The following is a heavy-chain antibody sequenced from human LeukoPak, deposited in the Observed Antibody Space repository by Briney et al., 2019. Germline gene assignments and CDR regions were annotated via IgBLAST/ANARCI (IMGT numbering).Heavy chain of an antibody. Sequence: GGSLRLSCAASGFTFSSYSMNWVRQAPGKGLEWVSYISSGSSIYYADSVKGRFIISRDNAKNSLFLQMNSLRDEDAAVYYCARSNSFDYWGQGTLVTVSS. CDR2: ISSGSSI. J-gene: IGHJ4*02. V-gene: IGHV3-48*02. CDR1: GFTFSSYS. CDR3: ARSNSFDY. D-gene: IGHD2-21*01.